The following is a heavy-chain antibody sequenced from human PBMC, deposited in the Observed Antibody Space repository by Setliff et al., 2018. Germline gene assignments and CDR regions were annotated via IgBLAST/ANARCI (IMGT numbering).Heavy chain of an antibody. Sequence: SETLSLTCSVSGDSINPYYWTWIRQPPGKGLEWIGFIYYSGATTYNPSLKSRVTISVDTSKNQFSLKLSSVTAADTAVYFCARGYYNFLSGYYTPYYFDYWGQGTQVTVSS. CDR2: IYYSGAT. V-gene: IGHV4-59*01. J-gene: IGHJ4*02. CDR1: GDSINPYY. CDR3: ARGYYNFLSGYYTPYYFDY. D-gene: IGHD3-3*01.